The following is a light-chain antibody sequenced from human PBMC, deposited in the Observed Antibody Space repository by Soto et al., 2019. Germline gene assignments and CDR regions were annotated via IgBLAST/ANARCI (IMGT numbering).Light chain of an antibody. Sequence: QSALTQPPSASGSPGQRVTICCSGSSSNIGSNTVNWYQQLPGTAPKLLIYSNNQRPSGVPDRFSGSKSGTSASLAISGLQSEDEADYYCAAWDDSLNGFYVFGTGTKVTVL. CDR3: AAWDDSLNGFYV. CDR2: SNN. V-gene: IGLV1-44*01. CDR1: SSNIGSNT. J-gene: IGLJ1*01.